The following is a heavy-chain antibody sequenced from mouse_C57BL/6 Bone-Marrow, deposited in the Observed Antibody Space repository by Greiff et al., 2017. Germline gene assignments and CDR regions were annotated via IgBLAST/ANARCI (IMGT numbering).Heavy chain of an antibody. CDR1: GFNIKNTY. V-gene: IGHV14-3*01. Sequence: DVKLVESVAELVRPGASVKLSCTASGFNIKNTYMHWVKQRPEQGLEWIGRIDPANGNTKYAPKFQGKATITADTSSNTAYLQLSSLTSEDTAIYYCARGTTVVAYYAMDYWGQGTSVTVSS. CDR2: IDPANGNT. J-gene: IGHJ4*01. CDR3: ARGTTVVAYYAMDY. D-gene: IGHD1-1*01.